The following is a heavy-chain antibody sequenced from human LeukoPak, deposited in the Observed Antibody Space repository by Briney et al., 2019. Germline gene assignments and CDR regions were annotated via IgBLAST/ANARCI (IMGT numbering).Heavy chain of an antibody. CDR1: GFTFSSYW. CDR3: ERRDSSGYYNSNWFDP. D-gene: IGHD3-22*01. CDR2: INSDGSST. J-gene: IGHJ5*02. Sequence: GGSLRLSCAASGFTFSSYWMHWVRQAPGKGLVWVSRINSDGSSTSYADSVKGRFTISRDNAKNTLYLQMNSLRAEDTAVYYCERRDSSGYYNSNWFDPWGQGTLVTVSS. V-gene: IGHV3-74*01.